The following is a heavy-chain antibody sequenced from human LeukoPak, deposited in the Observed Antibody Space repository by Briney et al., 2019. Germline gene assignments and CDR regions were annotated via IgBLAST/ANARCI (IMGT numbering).Heavy chain of an antibody. CDR3: AREAIAAAGTRYYFYYYMDV. CDR2: IYTSGST. J-gene: IGHJ6*03. V-gene: IGHV4-61*02. D-gene: IGHD6-13*01. Sequence: NPSETLSLTCTVSGGSISSGSYYWSWIRQPAGKGLEWIGRIYTSGSTNYNPSLKSRVTISVDTSKNQFSLKLSSVTAADTAMYFRAREAIAAAGTRYYFYYYMDVWGKGTTVTISS. CDR1: GGSISSGSYY.